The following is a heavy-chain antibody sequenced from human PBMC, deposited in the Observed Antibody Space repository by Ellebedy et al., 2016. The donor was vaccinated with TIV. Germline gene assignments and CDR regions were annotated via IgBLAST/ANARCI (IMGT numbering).Heavy chain of an antibody. D-gene: IGHD3-16*01. CDR1: GFTFDDYA. CDR3: ARERGRMDV. J-gene: IGHJ6*02. CDR2: ISWNSGSI. Sequence: SLKISCAASGFTFDDYAMHWVRQAPGKGLEWVSGISWNSGSIGYADSVKGRFTISRDNAKNSLYLQMNSLRAEDTAVYYCARERGRMDVWGQGTTVTVSS. V-gene: IGHV3-9*01.